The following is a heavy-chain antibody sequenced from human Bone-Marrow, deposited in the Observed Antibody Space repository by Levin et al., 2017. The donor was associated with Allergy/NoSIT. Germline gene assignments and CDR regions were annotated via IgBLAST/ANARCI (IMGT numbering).Heavy chain of an antibody. J-gene: IGHJ5*02. D-gene: IGHD6-25*01. Sequence: SQTLSLTCDVSGVSIDTYHWWTWVRQPPGKGLHWIGEINQRGTATYNSSLRSRVLMSVDKSTNQFSLMVNSVTAADTAVYYCARINQASGFKNWFDPWGPGILVAVS. CDR1: GVSIDTYHW. V-gene: IGHV4-4*02. CDR2: INQRGTA. CDR3: ARINQASGFKNWFDP.